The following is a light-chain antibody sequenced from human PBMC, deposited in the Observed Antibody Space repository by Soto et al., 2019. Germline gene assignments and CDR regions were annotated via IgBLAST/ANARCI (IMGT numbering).Light chain of an antibody. CDR3: RRYGISPYT. J-gene: IGKJ2*01. V-gene: IGKV3-20*01. CDR2: DAS. CDR1: QSVSSNY. Sequence: EIVLTQSPGTLSLSPGETATLSCRASQSVSSNYLARYQQKPGQAHRLLIYDASSRATGIPDRFIGSGSGTYSTLTISILDPEDVAVYCWRRYGISPYTFGGGTMLEIK.